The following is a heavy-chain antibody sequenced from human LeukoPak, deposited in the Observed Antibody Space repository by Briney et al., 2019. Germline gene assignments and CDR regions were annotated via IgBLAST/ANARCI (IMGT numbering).Heavy chain of an antibody. CDR1: GYTFTSYD. V-gene: IGHV1-8*01. CDR3: ARGSEMAPDAFDI. J-gene: IGHJ3*02. D-gene: IGHD5-24*01. CDR2: MNPNSGNT. Sequence: ASVKVSCKASGYTFTSYDINWVRQATGQGLEWMGWMNPNSGNTGYAQKFQGRVTMTRNTSISTAYMELSSLRSEDTAVHYCARGSEMAPDAFDIWGQGTMVTVSS.